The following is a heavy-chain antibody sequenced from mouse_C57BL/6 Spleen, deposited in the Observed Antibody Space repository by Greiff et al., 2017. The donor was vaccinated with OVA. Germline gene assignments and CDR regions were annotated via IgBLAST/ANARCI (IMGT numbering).Heavy chain of an antibody. V-gene: IGHV1-15*01. CDR1: GYTFTDYE. CDR3: TRPYYGSSYYFDY. J-gene: IGHJ2*01. CDR2: IDPETGGT. Sequence: QVQLQQSGAELVRPGASVTLSCKASGYTFTDYEMHWVKQTPVHGLEWIGAIDPETGGTASNQKFKGKAILTADKSASTAYMELRSLTSEDSAVYYCTRPYYGSSYYFDYWGQGTTLTVSS. D-gene: IGHD1-1*01.